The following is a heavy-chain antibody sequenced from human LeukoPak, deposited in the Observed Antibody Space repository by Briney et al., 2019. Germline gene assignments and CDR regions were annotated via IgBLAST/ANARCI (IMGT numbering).Heavy chain of an antibody. CDR2: IWYDGSNK. J-gene: IGHJ4*02. D-gene: IGHD3-22*01. CDR1: GLTFRNYG. CDR3: ASSLMVGRYYDSSYYFDY. V-gene: IGHV3-33*01. Sequence: GGSLRLSCAASGLTFRNYGMHWVRQAPGKGLEWVAVIWYDGSNKYYADSVKGRFTISRDNAKNSLYLQMNSLRDEDTAVYYCASSLMVGRYYDSSYYFDYWGQGTLVTVSS.